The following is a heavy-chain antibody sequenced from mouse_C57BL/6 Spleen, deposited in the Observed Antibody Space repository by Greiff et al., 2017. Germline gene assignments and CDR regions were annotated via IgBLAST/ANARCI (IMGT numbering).Heavy chain of an antibody. D-gene: IGHD1-1*01. CDR3: ARSLGTTVAPFAY. V-gene: IGHV3-6*01. Sequence: EVKLQESGPGLVKPSQSLSLTCSVTGYSITSGYYWNWIRQFPGNKLEWMGYISYDGSNNYNPSLKNRISITRDTSKNQFFLKLNSVTTEDTATYYCARSLGTTVAPFAYWGQGTLVTVSA. CDR2: ISYDGSN. J-gene: IGHJ3*01. CDR1: GYSITSGYY.